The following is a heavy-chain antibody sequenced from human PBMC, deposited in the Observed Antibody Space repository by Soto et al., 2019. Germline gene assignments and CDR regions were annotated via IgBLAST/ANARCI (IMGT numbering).Heavy chain of an antibody. D-gene: IGHD3-22*01. Sequence: QVQLQESGPGLVKPSETLSLTCTVSGGSISSYYWSWIRQPPGKGLEWLGYIYYSGSTNYNPSLKSRVTTSVDTSKNQCSLKLSAVTAADTAVYYCASTNYYDSSGYYRGYYYYGMDVWGQGTTVTVSS. CDR1: GGSISSYY. V-gene: IGHV4-59*01. CDR2: IYYSGST. J-gene: IGHJ6*02. CDR3: ASTNYYDSSGYYRGYYYYGMDV.